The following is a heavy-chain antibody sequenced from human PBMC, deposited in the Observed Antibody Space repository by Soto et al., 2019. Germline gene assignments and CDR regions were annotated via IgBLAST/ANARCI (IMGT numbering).Heavy chain of an antibody. Sequence: APVEGSCKASGGPFSSYNISWGRQGPGQRPEWMGRIIPILGIANYAQKFQGRVTITADKSTSTAYMELSSLRSEDTAVYYCARDLSYYDILTGERAYNWFDPWGQGTLVTVSS. J-gene: IGHJ5*02. CDR1: GGPFSSYN. CDR3: ARDLSYYDILTGERAYNWFDP. V-gene: IGHV1-69*04. CDR2: IIPILGIA. D-gene: IGHD3-9*01.